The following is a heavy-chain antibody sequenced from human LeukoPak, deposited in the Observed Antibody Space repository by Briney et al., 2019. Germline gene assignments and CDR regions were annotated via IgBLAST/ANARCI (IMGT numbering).Heavy chain of an antibody. CDR1: GVSFSTYY. CDR3: ARQLYGSDY. Sequence: PSETLSLTCDVSGVSFSTYYWSWIRQSPEKGLERIGEVNHSGYTNLNPSLKSRVTISVDTSKNQFSLKLSSLTAADTAVYYCARQLYGSDYWGQGTLVTVSS. J-gene: IGHJ4*02. V-gene: IGHV4-34*01. CDR2: VNHSGYT. D-gene: IGHD4-17*01.